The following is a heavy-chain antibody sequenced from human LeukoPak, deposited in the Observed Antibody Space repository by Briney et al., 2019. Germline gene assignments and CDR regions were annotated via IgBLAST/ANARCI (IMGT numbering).Heavy chain of an antibody. D-gene: IGHD2-2*01. J-gene: IGHJ4*02. CDR3: ARGLIWGIVVVPAASHDYGGNSTMRGHYFDY. CDR2: INHSGST. V-gene: IGHV4-34*01. CDR1: GGSFGGYY. Sequence: SETLSLTCAVYGGSFGGYYWSWIRQPPGKGLEWIGEINHSGSTNYNPSLKSRVTISVDTSKNQFSLKLSSVTAADTAVYYCARGLIWGIVVVPAASHDYGGNSTMRGHYFDYWGQGTLVTVSS.